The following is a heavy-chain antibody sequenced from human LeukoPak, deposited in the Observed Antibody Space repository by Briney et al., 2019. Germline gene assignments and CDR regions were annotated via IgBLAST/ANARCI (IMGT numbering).Heavy chain of an antibody. V-gene: IGHV4-34*01. Sequence: SETLSLTCAVYGGSFSGYYWSWIRQPPGKGLEWIGEINHSGSTNYNPSLKSRVTISVDTSKNQFSLKLSSVTAADTAVYYCARVAYADYDSSGYYYVDAFDIWGQGTMVTVSS. CDR2: INHSGST. J-gene: IGHJ3*02. D-gene: IGHD3-22*01. CDR3: ARVAYADYDSSGYYYVDAFDI. CDR1: GGSFSGYY.